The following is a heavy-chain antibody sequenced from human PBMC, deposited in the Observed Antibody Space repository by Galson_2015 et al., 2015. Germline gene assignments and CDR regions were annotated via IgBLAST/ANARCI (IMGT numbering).Heavy chain of an antibody. CDR2: IAPNSGGT. CDR3: ASSTFGVAVNWEYYFDY. V-gene: IGHV1-2*05. D-gene: IGHD3-3*02. CDR1: GYTFTGYY. Sequence: SVKVSCKASGYTFTGYYMHWVRQAPGQGLEWMGRIAPNSGGTHYAQKFQGSVTMTRDTSISTAYMELSRLRSDDTVVYYCASSTFGVAVNWEYYFDYWGQGTLVTVSS. J-gene: IGHJ4*02.